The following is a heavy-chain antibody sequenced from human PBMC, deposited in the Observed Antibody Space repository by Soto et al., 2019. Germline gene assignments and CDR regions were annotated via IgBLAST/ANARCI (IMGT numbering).Heavy chain of an antibody. J-gene: IGHJ5*01. Sequence: SETLSLTCAVSGGSISSGGYSWSWIRQPPGKGLEWIGYIYHSGSTYYNPSLKSRVTISVGTSKNQFSLKLSSVTPDDTAVYYCVRLIGNSWLDSWGQGTLVTVSS. CDR3: VRLIGNSWLDS. CDR1: GGSISSGGYS. D-gene: IGHD2-8*01. CDR2: IYHSGST. V-gene: IGHV4-30-2*05.